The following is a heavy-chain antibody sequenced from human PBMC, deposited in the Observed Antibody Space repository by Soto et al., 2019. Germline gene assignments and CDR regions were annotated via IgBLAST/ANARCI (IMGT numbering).Heavy chain of an antibody. CDR1: GFTFSSYA. J-gene: IGHJ4*02. D-gene: IGHD2-2*01. CDR3: GRCSSTSCHLGADY. CDR2: ISYDGSNK. Sequence: QVQLVESGGGVVQPGRSLRLSCAASGFTFSSYAMHWVHQAPGKGLEWVALISYDGSNKYYADSAKGRFTISRDNSKNTLYLQMNSLRTEDTSVYYCGRCSSTSCHLGADYWGQGTLVTVSS. V-gene: IGHV3-30-3*01.